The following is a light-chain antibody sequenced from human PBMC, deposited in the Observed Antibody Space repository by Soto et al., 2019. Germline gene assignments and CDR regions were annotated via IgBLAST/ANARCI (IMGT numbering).Light chain of an antibody. CDR3: QQYNNCPRT. Sequence: EIVSKGSLHTVSLSRGERATXSCRASQSVSSNLAWYQQKPGQAPRLLIYRASTRATGIPARFSGRGSRTEFTLTISSLQSEDFAIYYCQQYNNCPRTFSQGTEADI. CDR1: QSVSSN. CDR2: RAS. J-gene: IGKJ1*01. V-gene: IGKV3-15*01.